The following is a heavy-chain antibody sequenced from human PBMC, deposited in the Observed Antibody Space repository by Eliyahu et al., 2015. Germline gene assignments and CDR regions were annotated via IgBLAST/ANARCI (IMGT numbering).Heavy chain of an antibody. J-gene: IGHJ4*02. Sequence: QVQLVESGGXVVQPGRSLRLSCXASGFTFSSYGMHWVRQAPGKGLEWVAVISYDGSNKYYADSVKGRFTISRDNSKNTLYLQMNSLRAEDTAVYYCAKEGIAVALDYWGQGTLVTVSS. CDR2: ISYDGSNK. D-gene: IGHD6-19*01. V-gene: IGHV3-30*18. CDR1: GFTFSSYG. CDR3: AKEGIAVALDY.